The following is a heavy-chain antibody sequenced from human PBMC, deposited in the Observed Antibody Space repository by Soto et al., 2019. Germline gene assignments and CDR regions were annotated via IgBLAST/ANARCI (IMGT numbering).Heavy chain of an antibody. J-gene: IGHJ4*02. Sequence: GGSLRLSCAASGFTFSSYSMNWVRQAPGKGLEWVSSISSSSSYIYYADSVKGRFTISRDNAKNSLYLQMNSLRAEDTAVYYCARDRGSRAAADFNYWGKGTLVTVSS. D-gene: IGHD6-13*01. CDR2: ISSSSSYI. CDR1: GFTFSSYS. V-gene: IGHV3-21*01. CDR3: ARDRGSRAAADFNY.